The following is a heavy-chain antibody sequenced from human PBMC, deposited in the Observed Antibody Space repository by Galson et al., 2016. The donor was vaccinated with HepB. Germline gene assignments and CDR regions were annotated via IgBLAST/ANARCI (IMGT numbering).Heavy chain of an antibody. CDR3: AKGQGLIDY. V-gene: IGHV3-23*01. J-gene: IGHJ4*02. CDR1: GFTFSSYA. Sequence: SLRLSCAASGFTFSSYAMSWVRQAPGKGLEWVSGISGSGISTYYADSVKGRFTISRDNSKNTLYLQMNSLRAEDTAIYYCAKGQGLIDYWGQGTLVTVSS. CDR2: ISGSGIST.